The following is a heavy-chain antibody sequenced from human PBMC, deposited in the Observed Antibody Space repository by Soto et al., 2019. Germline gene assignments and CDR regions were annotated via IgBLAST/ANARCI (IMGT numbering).Heavy chain of an antibody. CDR1: GFIFSNYW. V-gene: IGHV3-7*01. CDR2: IRQDESER. CDR3: ARQDSSGYHYFDY. D-gene: IGHD3-22*01. J-gene: IGHJ4*02. Sequence: EVQLVESGGGLVQPGGSLRLSCAASGFIFSNYWMSWVRQAPGKGLEWVANIRQDESERFYVDTVRGQFTISRDNAKDSLYLEMNDLSADDTGVYYCARQDSSGYHYFDYWGQGTLVTVSS.